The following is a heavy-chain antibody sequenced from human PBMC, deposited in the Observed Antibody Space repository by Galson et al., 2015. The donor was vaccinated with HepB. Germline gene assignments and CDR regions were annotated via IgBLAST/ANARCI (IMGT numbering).Heavy chain of an antibody. V-gene: IGHV1-18*04. CDR3: ARDDTNWNYGNAFDI. CDR1: SYG. CDR2: ISAYNGNT. D-gene: IGHD1-7*01. J-gene: IGHJ3*02. Sequence: SYGISWVRQAPGQGLEWMGWISAYNGNTNYAQKLQGRVTMTTDTSTSTAYMELRSLRSDDTAVYYCARDDTNWNYGNAFDIWGQGTMVTVSS.